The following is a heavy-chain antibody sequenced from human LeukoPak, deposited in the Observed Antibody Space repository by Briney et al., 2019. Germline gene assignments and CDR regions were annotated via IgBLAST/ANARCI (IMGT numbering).Heavy chain of an antibody. D-gene: IGHD2-2*01. J-gene: IGHJ4*02. V-gene: IGHV3-53*01. CDR2: IYNGGAT. CDR1: GFIVSNYD. CDR3: AREFGSGTFD. Sequence: PGGSLRLSCAASGFIVSNYDMNWVRQAPGKGLECVSVIYNGGATYYADSVKGRFTISRDNSKNTLYLQMNGLRAEDTAVYFCAREFGSGTFDWGQGTLVTVSS.